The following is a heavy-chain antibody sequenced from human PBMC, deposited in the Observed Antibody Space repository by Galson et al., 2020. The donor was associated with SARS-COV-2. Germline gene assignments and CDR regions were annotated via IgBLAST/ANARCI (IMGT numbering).Heavy chain of an antibody. Sequence: NSGGSLRLSCAASGFTFSDYYMSWIRQAPGRGLEWISYISTSGSIIYHAGSVKGQFTISRDNAKNSLYLQMNSLRAEDTAVYYCARDLGKELLWVGEQNYYYYGMDVWGQGTTVTVSS. J-gene: IGHJ6*02. CDR1: GFTFSDYY. V-gene: IGHV3-11*01. CDR2: ISTSGSII. CDR3: ARDLGKELLWVGEQNYYYYGMDV. D-gene: IGHD3-10*01.